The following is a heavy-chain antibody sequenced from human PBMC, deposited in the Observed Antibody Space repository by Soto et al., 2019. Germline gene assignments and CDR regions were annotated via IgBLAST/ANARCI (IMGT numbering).Heavy chain of an antibody. Sequence: PGGSLRLSCAASGFTFSSYSMNWVRQAPGKGLEWVASISNGSSNIYYADSVKGRFTISRDNSKNTLYLQMNSPRAEDTAVYYCARDGRWPGSSWYSYYYGMDVWGQGTTVTVSS. CDR2: ISNGSSNI. CDR1: GFTFSSYS. CDR3: ARDGRWPGSSWYSYYYGMDV. D-gene: IGHD6-13*01. V-gene: IGHV3-21*01. J-gene: IGHJ6*02.